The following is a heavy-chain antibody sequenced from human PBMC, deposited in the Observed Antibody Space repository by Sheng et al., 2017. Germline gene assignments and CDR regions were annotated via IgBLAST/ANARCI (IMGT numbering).Heavy chain of an antibody. CDR2: IHTSGNT. CDR3: AREFWAYSSDTSGYYPRGHYYYMDV. Sequence: VQLQESGPGLVKPSQTLSPHLHCLRRLLQWWNVLLELRPAARRRELQWIGRIHTSGNTDYNPSLKSRVTLSVDLSKNQXSLNLTSVTAEDAAVYYCAREFWAYSSDTSGYYPRGHYYYMDVWGVGTTVAVSS. V-gene: IGHV4-61*02. CDR1: RLLQWWNVL. J-gene: IGHJ6*03. D-gene: IGHD3-22*01.